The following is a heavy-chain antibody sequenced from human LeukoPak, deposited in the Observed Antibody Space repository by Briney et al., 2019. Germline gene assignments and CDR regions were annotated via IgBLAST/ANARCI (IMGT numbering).Heavy chain of an antibody. J-gene: IGHJ4*02. D-gene: IGHD1-26*01. Sequence: PETLSLTCTVSGVSFTGQFWTWGRQSPGAGGEGGGYISDTGRTKYNPSLQSRVPLSRVMSKTQFSLKLTSVTPADTAVYYCAKDGGQWELAPDHWGQGTLVTVSS. V-gene: IGHV4-59*11. CDR3: AKDGGQWELAPDH. CDR2: ISDTGRT. CDR1: GVSFTGQF.